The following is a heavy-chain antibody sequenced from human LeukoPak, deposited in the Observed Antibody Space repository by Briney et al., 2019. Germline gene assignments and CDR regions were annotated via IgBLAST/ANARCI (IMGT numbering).Heavy chain of an antibody. CDR2: IYYSGGT. D-gene: IGHD5-18*01. V-gene: IGHV4-59*01. CDR3: ARGGIQLWYNFEY. Sequence: PSETLSLTCTVSGGSISSYYWSWIRQPPGKGLEWIGYIYYSGGTNYNPSLKSRVTISVDTSKNQFSLKLSSVTAADTAVYYCARGGIQLWYNFEYWGQGTLVTVSS. J-gene: IGHJ4*02. CDR1: GGSISSYY.